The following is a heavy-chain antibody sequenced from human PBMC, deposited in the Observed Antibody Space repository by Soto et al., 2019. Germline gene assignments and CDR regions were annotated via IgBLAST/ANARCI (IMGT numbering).Heavy chain of an antibody. D-gene: IGHD3-10*01. J-gene: IGHJ6*02. Sequence: PGGSLRLSCAASGFILSSYAMHWVRQAPGKGLEWVTLTLHDESISYYTESVKGRFTISRDMSKNTLYLQMNSLRPEDTAIYYCAKEPIYFGPGSSLSYYYYGLDVWGQGTTVTSP. V-gene: IGHV3-30*18. CDR3: AKEPIYFGPGSSLSYYYYGLDV. CDR2: TLHDESIS. CDR1: GFILSSYA.